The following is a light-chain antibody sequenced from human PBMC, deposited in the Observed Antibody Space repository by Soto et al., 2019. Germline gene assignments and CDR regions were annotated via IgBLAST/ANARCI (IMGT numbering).Light chain of an antibody. V-gene: IGKV1-27*01. CDR3: QKYNSAPLT. CDR1: QGIRNY. J-gene: IGKJ4*01. Sequence: DIHMTQSPSSLSASLGDIVTITCRASQGIRNYLAWYQQKPGKAPNLLIYAASTLQSGVPSRFSGSGSGADFTLTISSLQPEDVATYYCQKYNSAPLTFGGGTKVDIK. CDR2: AAS.